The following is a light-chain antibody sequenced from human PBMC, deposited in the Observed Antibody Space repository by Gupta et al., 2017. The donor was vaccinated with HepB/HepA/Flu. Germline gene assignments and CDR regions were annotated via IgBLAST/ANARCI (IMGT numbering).Light chain of an antibody. J-gene: IGKJ3*01. CDR3: KRYGSSSP. CDR2: GAS. V-gene: IGKV3-20*01. CDR1: QSVSSSY. Sequence: EIVLTQSPGTLSLSPGERATLSCRASQSVSSSYLAWYQQKPGQAPRLLIYGASSRAIGTPERSSGRGSGKDFTLTISSLELEDLAGYYCKRYGSSSPFGLGTKVDI.